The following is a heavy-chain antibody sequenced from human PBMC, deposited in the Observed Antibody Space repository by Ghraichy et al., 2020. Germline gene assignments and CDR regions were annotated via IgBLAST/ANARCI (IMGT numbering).Heavy chain of an antibody. CDR3: ARDRPRIGIVVVPAAMSPDDDY. Sequence: ASVKVSCKASGYTFTGYYMHWVRQAPGQGLEWMGRINPNSGGTNYAQKFQGRVTMTRDTSISTAYMELSRLRSDDTAVYYCARDRPRIGIVVVPAAMSPDDDYWGQGTLVTVSS. V-gene: IGHV1-2*06. CDR2: INPNSGGT. J-gene: IGHJ4*02. D-gene: IGHD2-2*01. CDR1: GYTFTGYY.